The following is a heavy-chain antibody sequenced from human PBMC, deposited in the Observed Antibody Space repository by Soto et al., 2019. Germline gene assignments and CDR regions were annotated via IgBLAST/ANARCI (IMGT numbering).Heavy chain of an antibody. CDR1: GDPITSGGFY. J-gene: IGHJ5*02. CDR3: ARDLRGRRSGRFDP. CDR2: IYYSGVT. D-gene: IGHD3-10*01. Sequence: QVQLQESGPGLVKPSETLSLTCTLSGDPITSGGFYWTWIRQHPAKGLEWIGYIYYSGVTYYNTSLKSRATISVDTSKNQFSLNLSSVSAADTAMYYCARDLRGRRSGRFDPWGQGTLVNVSS. V-gene: IGHV4-31*03.